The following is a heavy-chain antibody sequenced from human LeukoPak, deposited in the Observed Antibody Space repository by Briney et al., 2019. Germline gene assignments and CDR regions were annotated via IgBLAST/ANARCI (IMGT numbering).Heavy chain of an antibody. D-gene: IGHD6-13*01. Sequence: SETLFLTCSVSGGSLSNNTDYWGWIRRPPGKGLEWIGSIYYSGSTYYNPSLKSRVSMSVDTSKNQFSLKLSSVTAADTAVYYCARLRCSSCPTDYWGLGTLVTVSS. J-gene: IGHJ4*02. V-gene: IGHV4-39*01. CDR2: IYYSGST. CDR3: ARLRCSSCPTDY. CDR1: GGSLSNNTDY.